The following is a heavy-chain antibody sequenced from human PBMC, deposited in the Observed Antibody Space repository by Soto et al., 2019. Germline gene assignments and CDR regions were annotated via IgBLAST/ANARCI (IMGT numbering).Heavy chain of an antibody. J-gene: IGHJ6*02. D-gene: IGHD5-18*01. V-gene: IGHV3-30-3*01. CDR2: ISYDGSNK. CDR1: GFTFSSYA. CDR3: AGTYSYGKRTGYYYYGMDV. Sequence: GGSLRLSCAASGFTFSSYAMHWVRQAPGKGLEWVAVISYDGSNKYYADSVKGRFTISRDNSKNTLYLQMNSLRAEDTAVYYCAGTYSYGKRTGYYYYGMDVWGQGTTVTVSS.